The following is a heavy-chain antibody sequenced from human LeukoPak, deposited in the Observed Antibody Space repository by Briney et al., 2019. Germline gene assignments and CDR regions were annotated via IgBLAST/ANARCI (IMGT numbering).Heavy chain of an antibody. CDR3: AEDGDPEEYDFWVGYRPAPWFAP. Sequence: SETLSLTCTVSGDSISSYYWNWIRLPPGKGLEWIGYIYYSGSTNYNPSLKSRVTISVDTSKNQFSLKLSSVTAADTAVYYCAEDGDPEEYDFWVGYRPAPWFAPGGQETLVPVSS. J-gene: IGHJ5*02. V-gene: IGHV4-59*08. CDR1: GDSISSYY. D-gene: IGHD3-3*01. CDR2: IYYSGST.